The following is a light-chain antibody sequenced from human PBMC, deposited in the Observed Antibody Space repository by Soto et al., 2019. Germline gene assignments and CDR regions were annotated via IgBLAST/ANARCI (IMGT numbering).Light chain of an antibody. Sequence: EIVMTQSPATLSLSHGERATLSCRASQSVRSNLAWYQQKPGQAPRLLIYGASNRATGIPDRFSGSGSGTEFTLTISSLQSEDFAVYYCHQYYNWPPYTFGQGTKVDIK. V-gene: IGKV3D-15*01. J-gene: IGKJ1*01. CDR3: HQYYNWPPYT. CDR1: QSVRSN. CDR2: GAS.